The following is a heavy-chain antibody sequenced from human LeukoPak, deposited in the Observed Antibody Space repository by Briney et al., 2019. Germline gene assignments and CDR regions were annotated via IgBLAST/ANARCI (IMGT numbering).Heavy chain of an antibody. J-gene: IGHJ5*02. Sequence: GASVKVSCKASGYTFTSYGISWVRQAPGRGLEWMGWISAYNGNSNYAQKLQGRATMTTDTSTSTAYMELRSLRSDDTAVYYCARDLASPSIVVVPAAIDGDWFDPWGQGTLVTVSS. V-gene: IGHV1-18*01. CDR2: ISAYNGNS. CDR3: ARDLASPSIVVVPAAIDGDWFDP. CDR1: GYTFTSYG. D-gene: IGHD2-2*01.